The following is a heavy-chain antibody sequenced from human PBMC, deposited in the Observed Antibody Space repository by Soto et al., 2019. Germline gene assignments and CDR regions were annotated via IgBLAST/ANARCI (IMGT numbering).Heavy chain of an antibody. Sequence: GGSLRLSCAASGFTFSSYGMHWVRQAPGKGLEWVAVISYDGSNKYYADSVKGRFTISRDNSKNTLYLQMNSLRAEDTAVYYCAKARITDWNYGFHPRYYFDYWGQGTLVTVSS. J-gene: IGHJ4*02. CDR2: ISYDGSNK. D-gene: IGHD1-7*01. V-gene: IGHV3-30*18. CDR1: GFTFSSYG. CDR3: AKARITDWNYGFHPRYYFDY.